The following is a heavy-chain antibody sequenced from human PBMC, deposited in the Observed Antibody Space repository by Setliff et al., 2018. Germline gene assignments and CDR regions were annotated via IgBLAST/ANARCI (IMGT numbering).Heavy chain of an antibody. V-gene: IGHV4-61*02. J-gene: IGHJ5*02. D-gene: IGHD1-26*01. CDR3: ASDNTILGATDH. Sequence: SETLSLTCAVSGGSLNSGSYYWSWTRQSTERGLEWLGRLHTSGSTTYNPALNSRVTISVDTSTNQFSLRLTSLTAADTAVYFCASDNTILGATDHWGQGTLVTVSS. CDR1: GGSLNSGSYY. CDR2: LHTSGST.